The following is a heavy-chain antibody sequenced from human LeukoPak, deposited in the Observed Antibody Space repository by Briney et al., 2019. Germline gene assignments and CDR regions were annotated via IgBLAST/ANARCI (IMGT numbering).Heavy chain of an antibody. J-gene: IGHJ6*02. Sequence: AGGSLRLSCAASGFTFSSYGMHWVRQAPGKGLEWVAVISYDGSNKYYADSVKGRFTISRDNSKNTLYLQMNGLRAEDTAVYYCAKEYSSGWVPYYYYGMDVWGQGTTVTVSS. CDR1: GFTFSSYG. D-gene: IGHD6-19*01. V-gene: IGHV3-30*18. CDR3: AKEYSSGWVPYYYYGMDV. CDR2: ISYDGSNK.